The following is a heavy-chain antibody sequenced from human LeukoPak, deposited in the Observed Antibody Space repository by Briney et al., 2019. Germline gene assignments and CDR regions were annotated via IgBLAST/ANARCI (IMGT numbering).Heavy chain of an antibody. Sequence: PSETLSLTCTVSGGSISSYYWSWIRQPPGKGLEWIGYIYYRGSTNYNPSLKSRVTISLDTSKKHFSLKLNSVTAADTAVYYCAVSPREDSYGLRYYYYGMDVWGQGTTVTVSS. V-gene: IGHV4-59*01. D-gene: IGHD5-18*01. CDR3: AVSPREDSYGLRYYYYGMDV. CDR1: GGSISSYY. CDR2: IYYRGST. J-gene: IGHJ6*02.